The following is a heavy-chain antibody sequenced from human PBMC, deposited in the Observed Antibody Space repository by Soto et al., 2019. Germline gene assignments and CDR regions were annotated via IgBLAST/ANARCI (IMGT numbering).Heavy chain of an antibody. V-gene: IGHV1-3*01. D-gene: IGHD2-2*01. J-gene: IGHJ6*02. Sequence: ASVKVSCKASGYTFTSYAMHWVRQAPGQRLEWMGWINAGNGNTKYSQKFQGRVTITRDTSASTAYMELSSLRSEDTALYYCASGYQLKPLHYYYGMDVWGQGTTVTVSS. CDR2: INAGNGNT. CDR1: GYTFTSYA. CDR3: ASGYQLKPLHYYYGMDV.